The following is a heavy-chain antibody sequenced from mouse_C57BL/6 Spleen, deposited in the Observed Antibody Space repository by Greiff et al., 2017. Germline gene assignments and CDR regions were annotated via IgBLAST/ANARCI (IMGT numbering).Heavy chain of an antibody. CDR3: ARLGYYYGSSYFDY. CDR1: GYTFTSYW. Sequence: VQLQQSGAELVRPGSSVKLSCKASGYTFTSYWMHWVKQRPIQGLEWIGNIDPSDSETHYNQKFKDKATLTVDKSSSTAYMQLSSLTSEDSAVYYCARLGYYYGSSYFDYWGQGTTLTVSS. V-gene: IGHV1-52*01. J-gene: IGHJ2*01. D-gene: IGHD1-1*01. CDR2: IDPSDSET.